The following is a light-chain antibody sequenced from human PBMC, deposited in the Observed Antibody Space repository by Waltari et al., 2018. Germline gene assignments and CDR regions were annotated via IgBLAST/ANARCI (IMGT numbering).Light chain of an antibody. CDR3: QSADSSGTYVV. CDR1: AVPTQY. CDR2: KDS. V-gene: IGLV3-25*03. J-gene: IGLJ2*01. Sequence: SYELKQPPSVSVAPGQTARITCSGDAVPTQYAYWYQQTPGQAPVLVISKDSERPSGIPERFSGSSSGTTVPLTISGVQAEDEADYYCQSADSSGTYVVFGGGTKLTVL.